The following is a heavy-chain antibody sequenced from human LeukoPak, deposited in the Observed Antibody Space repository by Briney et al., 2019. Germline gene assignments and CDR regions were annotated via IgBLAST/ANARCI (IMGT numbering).Heavy chain of an antibody. CDR1: GFTFSSYS. CDR2: ISSSSSTI. V-gene: IGHV3-48*01. CDR3: ARDVAAAGKGRVGAFDI. J-gene: IGHJ3*02. Sequence: PGGSLRLSCAASGFTFSSYSMNWVRQAPGKGLEWVSYISSSSSTIYYADSVKGRFTISRDNAKNSLYLQMNSLRAEDTAVYYCARDVAAAGKGRVGAFDIWGQGTMVTVSS. D-gene: IGHD6-13*01.